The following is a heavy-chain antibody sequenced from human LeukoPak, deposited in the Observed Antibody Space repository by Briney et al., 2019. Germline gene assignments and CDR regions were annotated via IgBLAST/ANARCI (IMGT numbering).Heavy chain of an antibody. CDR1: GFTFSSYA. Sequence: GRSLRLSCAASGFTFSSYAMHWVRQAPGKGLEWVAVISYDGSNKYYADSVRGRFTISRDNSKNTLYLQMNSLRAEDTAVSYCARDALRFCNGGSCYYFDYWGQGTLVTVFS. CDR3: ARDALRFCNGGSCYYFDY. D-gene: IGHD2-15*01. V-gene: IGHV3-30*01. CDR2: ISYDGSNK. J-gene: IGHJ4*02.